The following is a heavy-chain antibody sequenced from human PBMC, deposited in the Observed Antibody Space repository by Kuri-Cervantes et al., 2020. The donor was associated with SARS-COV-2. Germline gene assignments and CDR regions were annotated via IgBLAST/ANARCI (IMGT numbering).Heavy chain of an antibody. Sequence: GESLKISCAVSGYFVGYHYMSWVRQAPGRGLEWVSVIYNTGATFYADSVKGRFTISRDNSKNTLYLQMNSLRAEDTAVYYCAREGYYDSSAKAGFDYWGQGTLVTVSS. CDR3: AREGYYDSSAKAGFDY. CDR2: IYNTGAT. V-gene: IGHV3-66*03. CDR1: GYFVGYHY. D-gene: IGHD3-22*01. J-gene: IGHJ4*02.